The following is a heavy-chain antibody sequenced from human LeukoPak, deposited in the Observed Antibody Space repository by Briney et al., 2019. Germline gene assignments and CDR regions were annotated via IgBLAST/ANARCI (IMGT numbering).Heavy chain of an antibody. V-gene: IGHV4-34*01. J-gene: IGHJ4*02. D-gene: IGHD3-10*01. Sequence: SETLSLTCAVYGGSFSGYYWSWIRQPPGKGPEWIGEINHSGSTNYNPSLKSRVTISVDTSKNQFSLKLSSVTAADTAVYYCARGRRDYYGSGSYYKPFDYWGQGTLVTVSS. CDR1: GGSFSGYY. CDR3: ARGRRDYYGSGSYYKPFDY. CDR2: INHSGST.